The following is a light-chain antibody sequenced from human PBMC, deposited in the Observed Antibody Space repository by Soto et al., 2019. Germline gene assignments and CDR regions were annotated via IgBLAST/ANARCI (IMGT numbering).Light chain of an antibody. Sequence: DIQRTQSPSSLSASVGDRVTITCRASQSIMNHVNWYQHKSGKAPRLLIYAAYSLTRRCTPCFSVAGSLTDFNSTISTIPADDVATNYCQQNYKTTHKFGRRTKVDIK. J-gene: IGKJ1*01. CDR3: QQNYKTTHK. CDR2: AAY. V-gene: IGKV1-39*01. CDR1: QSIMNH.